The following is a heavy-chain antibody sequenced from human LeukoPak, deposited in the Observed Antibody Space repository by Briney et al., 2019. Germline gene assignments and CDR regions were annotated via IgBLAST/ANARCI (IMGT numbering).Heavy chain of an antibody. V-gene: IGHV3-11*04. CDR1: GFTFSDYY. D-gene: IGHD3-3*01. J-gene: IGHJ3*02. Sequence: PGGSLRLSCAASGFTFSDYYMTWIRQAPGKGLEWVSYISSIGSHIYYADSVKGRFTISRDNAKNSLYLQMNSLRVEDTAVYYCARTYDFGRGPPGDAFDNWGPGTWVIVSS. CDR3: ARTYDFGRGPPGDAFDN. CDR2: ISSIGSHI.